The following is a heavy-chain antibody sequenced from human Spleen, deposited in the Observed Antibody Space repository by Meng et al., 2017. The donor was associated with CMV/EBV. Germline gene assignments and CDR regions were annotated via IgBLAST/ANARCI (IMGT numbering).Heavy chain of an antibody. V-gene: IGHV3-30*02. Sequence: GESLKISCAASGFTFSSYAMHWVRQAPGKGLEWVAVIQYEGSNKYYADSVKGRFTISRDNSKNTLYLQMNSLRAEDTAVYYCAKPVGATFDYWGQGTLVTVSS. CDR3: AKPVGATFDY. CDR2: IQYEGSNK. J-gene: IGHJ4*02. CDR1: GFTFSSYA. D-gene: IGHD1-26*01.